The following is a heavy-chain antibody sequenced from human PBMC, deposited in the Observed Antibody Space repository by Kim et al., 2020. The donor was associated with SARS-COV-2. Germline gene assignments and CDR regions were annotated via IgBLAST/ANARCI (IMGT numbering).Heavy chain of an antibody. J-gene: IGHJ6*02. CDR2: IRSKAYGGTT. Sequence: GGSLRLSCTASGFTFGDYAMSWFRQAPGKGLEWVGFIRSKAYGGTTEYAASVKGRFTISRDDSKSIAYLQMNSLKTEDTAVYYCTRDGVWFVVVPAAPRARSYGMDVWGQGTTVTVSS. CDR3: TRDGVWFVVVPAAPRARSYGMDV. CDR1: GFTFGDYA. V-gene: IGHV3-49*03. D-gene: IGHD2-2*01.